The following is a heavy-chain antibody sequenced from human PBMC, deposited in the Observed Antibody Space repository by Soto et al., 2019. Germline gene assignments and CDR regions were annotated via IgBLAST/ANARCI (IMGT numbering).Heavy chain of an antibody. CDR3: ARDSLPLNYDYIWGSYRPSQYFDY. J-gene: IGHJ4*02. Sequence: PGGSLRLSCAASGFTFSSYGMHWVRQAPGKGLEWVAVIWYDGSNKYYADSVKGRFTISRDNSKNTLYLQMNSLRAEDTAVYYCARDSLPLNYDYIWGSYRPSQYFDYWGQGTLVTVSS. D-gene: IGHD3-16*02. CDR1: GFTFSSYG. CDR2: IWYDGSNK. V-gene: IGHV3-33*01.